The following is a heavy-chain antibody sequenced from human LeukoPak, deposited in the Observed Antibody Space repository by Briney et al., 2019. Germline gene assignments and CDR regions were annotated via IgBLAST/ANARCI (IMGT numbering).Heavy chain of an antibody. D-gene: IGHD6-13*01. V-gene: IGHV1-46*01. CDR1: GYTFTSYH. CDR2: INPSGGGT. CDR3: ARKCSSSCMEDGMDV. J-gene: IGHJ6*02. Sequence: ASVTVSCKASGYTFTSYHVHWVRQAPGQGLEWMGIINPSGGGTSSAQKFQGRVTMTRDTSTSTVYMALSSLRSEDTAVYYCARKCSSSCMEDGMDVWGQGTTVTVSS.